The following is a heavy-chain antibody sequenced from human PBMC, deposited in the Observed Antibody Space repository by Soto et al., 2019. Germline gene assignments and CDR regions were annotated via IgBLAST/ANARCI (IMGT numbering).Heavy chain of an antibody. CDR3: ARLEGATGDYYYYYGMDV. D-gene: IGHD1-26*01. CDR2: IYYSGST. CDR1: GGSISSSSYY. J-gene: IGHJ6*02. V-gene: IGHV4-39*01. Sequence: XGTLSLTCTVSGGSISSSSYYWGWIRQPPGKGLEWIGSIYYSGSTYYNPSLKSRVTISVDTSKNQFSLKLSSVTAADTAVYYCARLEGATGDYYYYYGMDVWGQGTTVTVSS.